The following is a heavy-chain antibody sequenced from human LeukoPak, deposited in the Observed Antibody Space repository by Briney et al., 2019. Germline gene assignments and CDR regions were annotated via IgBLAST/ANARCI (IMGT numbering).Heavy chain of an antibody. J-gene: IGHJ2*01. D-gene: IGHD3-3*01. CDR2: IYSDGTT. CDR3: ARYDFILISYFDL. V-gene: IGHV3-53*01. Sequence: PGGSLRLSCAASGFIVSNNYMSWVRQAPGKKLEWVSDIYSDGTTFYADSVKGRFTISRDNSKNTLYLQMNSLRAEDTAVYHCARYDFILISYFDLWGRGALVTVSS. CDR1: GFIVSNNY.